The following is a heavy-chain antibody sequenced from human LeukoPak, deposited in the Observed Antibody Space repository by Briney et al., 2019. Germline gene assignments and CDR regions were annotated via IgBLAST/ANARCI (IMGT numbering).Heavy chain of an antibody. D-gene: IGHD3-10*01. V-gene: IGHV4-59*05. CDR2: MYYNGDT. Sequence: GSLRLSCAASGFTFSSYEMNWVRQAPGKGLEWIGTMYYNGDTYYNPSVKSRVTLSVDTSKNQFSLKLSSVTAADTAVYYCARTRYYYNSRSYGAPYYFDYWGQGTLVTVSS. CDR1: GFTFSSYE. J-gene: IGHJ4*02. CDR3: ARTRYYYNSRSYGAPYYFDY.